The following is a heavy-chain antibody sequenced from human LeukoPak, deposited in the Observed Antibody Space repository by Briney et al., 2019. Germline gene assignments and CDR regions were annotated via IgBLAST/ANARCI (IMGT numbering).Heavy chain of an antibody. CDR2: ISSSGSTI. CDR3: ARAPTVLRFLEWLPTHDYYYYGMDV. D-gene: IGHD3-3*01. CDR1: GFAFSSYE. J-gene: IGHJ6*02. V-gene: IGHV3-48*03. Sequence: GGSLRLSCAASGFAFSSYEMNWVRQAPGKGLEWVSYISSSGSTIYYADSVKGRFTISRDNAKNSLYLQMNSLRAEDTAVYYCARAPTVLRFLEWLPTHDYYYYGMDVWGQGTTVTVSS.